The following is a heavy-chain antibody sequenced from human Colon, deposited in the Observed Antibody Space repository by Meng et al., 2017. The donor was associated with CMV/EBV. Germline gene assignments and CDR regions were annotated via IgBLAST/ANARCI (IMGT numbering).Heavy chain of an antibody. CDR3: ARGKTMGAY. CDR2: TNGDGTRP. V-gene: IGHV3-74*01. CDR1: GFTFNLYW. J-gene: IGHJ4*02. D-gene: IGHD4/OR15-4a*01. Sequence: GESLKISCAASGFTFNLYWMHWVRQAPGKGLEWVSRTNGDGTRPSYAASVKGRFAVSRDNAKNTLYLQMNTLRVEDTAVYYCARGKTMGAYWGQGTLVTVSS.